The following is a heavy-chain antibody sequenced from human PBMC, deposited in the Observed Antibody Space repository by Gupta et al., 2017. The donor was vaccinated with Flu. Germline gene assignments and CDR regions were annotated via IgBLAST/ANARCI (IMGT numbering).Heavy chain of an antibody. CDR2: VSQDGGQK. V-gene: IGHV3-30*18. D-gene: IGHD3-22*01. J-gene: IGHJ6*02. CDR3: AKDRVRRSSGYGMDL. CDR1: GFTFSRYG. Sequence: QVQLVESGGGVVQPGESLRLACAASGFTFSRYGMYWVRQAPGKGLEGGAVVSQDGGQKNYADSWNGRFSISRDNAKGTLYLDMSRLRSEDTALYYCAKDRVRRSSGYGMDLWGLGTTVTVSS.